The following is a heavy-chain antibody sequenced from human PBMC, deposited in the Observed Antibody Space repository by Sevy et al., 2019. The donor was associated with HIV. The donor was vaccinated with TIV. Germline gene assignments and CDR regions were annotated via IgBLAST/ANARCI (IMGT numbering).Heavy chain of an antibody. J-gene: IGHJ4*02. CDR2: ISSSGSYM. V-gene: IGHV3-21*01. D-gene: IGHD4-17*01. CDR1: GFTFSSYS. CDR3: ARGDMTTVTKFDF. Sequence: GGSLRLSCAASGFTFSSYSMNWVRQARGKGLEWVSSISSSGSYMYYADSVKGRFTISRDNAENSLYLQMNSLRAEDTAVYYCARGDMTTVTKFDFWGQGTLVTVSS.